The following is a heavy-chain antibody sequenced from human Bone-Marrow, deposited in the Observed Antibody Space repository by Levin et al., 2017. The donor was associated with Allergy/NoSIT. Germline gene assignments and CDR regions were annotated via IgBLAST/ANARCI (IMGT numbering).Heavy chain of an antibody. CDR1: GFTFSAYW. CDR2: IKVDGSEK. V-gene: IGHV3-7*01. CDR3: ARDEGGGRWYRVGMDV. D-gene: IGHD6-13*01. Sequence: GESLKISCAASGFTFSAYWISWVRQAPGKGLEWVANIKVDGSEKYYVDSVKGRFTISRDNAKNSLYLQMNSLRAEDTAVYYCARDEGGGRWYRVGMDVWGKGTTVTVSS. J-gene: IGHJ6*04.